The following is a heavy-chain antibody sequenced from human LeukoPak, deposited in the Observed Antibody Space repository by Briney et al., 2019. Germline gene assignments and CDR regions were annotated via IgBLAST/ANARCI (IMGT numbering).Heavy chain of an antibody. D-gene: IGHD3-10*01. CDR3: AREFAGVTMVRGVTDEDP. CDR1: GGSISSGGYY. Sequence: PSETLSLTCTVYGGSISSGGYYWSWIRQPPGKGLEGIGYIYHSGSTYYNPSLKSRVTISVDRSKNQFSLKLSSVTAADTAVYYCAREFAGVTMVRGVTDEDPWGQGTLVTVSS. V-gene: IGHV4-30-2*01. CDR2: IYHSGST. J-gene: IGHJ5*02.